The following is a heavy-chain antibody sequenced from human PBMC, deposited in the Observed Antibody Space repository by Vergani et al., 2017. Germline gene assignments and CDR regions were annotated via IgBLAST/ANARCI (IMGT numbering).Heavy chain of an antibody. CDR1: GFTFDDHA. CDR3: AKWFVVTAIPDAFDI. V-gene: IGHV3-23*04. Sequence: EVQLVESGGGLVQPGRSLRLSCAASGFTFDDHAMHWVRQAPGKGLEWVSGISGSGGSTYYADSVKGRFTISRDNSKNTLYLQMNSLRAEDTAVYYCAKWFVVTAIPDAFDIWGQGTMVTVSS. D-gene: IGHD2-21*02. J-gene: IGHJ3*02. CDR2: ISGSGGST.